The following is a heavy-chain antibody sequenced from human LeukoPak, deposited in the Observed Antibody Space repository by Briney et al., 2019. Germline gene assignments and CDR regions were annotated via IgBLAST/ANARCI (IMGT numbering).Heavy chain of an antibody. CDR3: AKVGGDYGSGSYWYYFDY. CDR2: ISWNSGSI. D-gene: IGHD3-10*01. Sequence: GGSLRLSCAASGFTFDDYAMHWVRQAPGKGLEWVSGISWNSGSIGYADSEKGRFTISRDNAKNSLYLQMNSLRAEDTALYYCAKVGGDYGSGSYWYYFDYWGQGTLVTVSS. J-gene: IGHJ4*02. V-gene: IGHV3-9*01. CDR1: GFTFDDYA.